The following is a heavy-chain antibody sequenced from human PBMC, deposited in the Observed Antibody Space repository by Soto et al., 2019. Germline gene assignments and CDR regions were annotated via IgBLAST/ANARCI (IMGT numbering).Heavy chain of an antibody. V-gene: IGHV1-8*01. Sequence: QVQLVQSGAEVKKPGASVKVSCKASGYTFTSYDINWVRQATGQGLEWVGWMNPNSGNTGYAQKFQGRVTMTRNTSISTAYMELSSLRSEDTAVYYWARGVPAARDLHYWGQGTLVTVSA. CDR3: ARGVPAARDLHY. CDR2: MNPNSGNT. D-gene: IGHD2-2*01. CDR1: GYTFTSYD. J-gene: IGHJ4*02.